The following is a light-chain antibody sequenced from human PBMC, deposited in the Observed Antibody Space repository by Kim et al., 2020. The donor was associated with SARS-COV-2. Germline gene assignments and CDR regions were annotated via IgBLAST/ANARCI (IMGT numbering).Light chain of an antibody. Sequence: VSVSPGQTASITCPGDKLGDKYVCWYQQKPGQSPLLVIYQDSKRPSGIPERFSGSNSGNTATLTISGTQTMDEADYYCQAWDTYTVFGGGTQLTVL. CDR3: QAWDTYTV. CDR1: KLGDKY. J-gene: IGLJ3*02. CDR2: QDS. V-gene: IGLV3-1*01.